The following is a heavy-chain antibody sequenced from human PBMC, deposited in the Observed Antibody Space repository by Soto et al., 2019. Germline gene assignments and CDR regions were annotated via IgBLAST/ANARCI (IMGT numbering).Heavy chain of an antibody. CDR1: GFTFDDYV. V-gene: IGHV3-9*01. CDR2: ISWNSGSI. D-gene: IGHD2-15*01. CDR3: AKEGYCSGGSCYYGMDV. J-gene: IGHJ6*02. Sequence: EVQLVESGGGLVQPGRSLRLSCAASGFTFDDYVMHWVRQAPGKGLEWVSGISWNSGSIGYADSVKGRFTISRDNAKNSLYLQMNSLRAEDTALYYCAKEGYCSGGSCYYGMDVWGQGTTVTVSS.